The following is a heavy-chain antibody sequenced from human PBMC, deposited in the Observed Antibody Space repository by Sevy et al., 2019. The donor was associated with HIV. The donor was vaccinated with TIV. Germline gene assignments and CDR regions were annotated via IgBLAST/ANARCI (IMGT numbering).Heavy chain of an antibody. D-gene: IGHD3-10*01. CDR3: ARGIYGSGSRLGLGY. Sequence: GGSLRLSCAASGFTFSSYWMTWVRQAPGKGLEWVANMRQDGSEKYYVDSVKGRFTISIDNAKNSLYLQMNSLRAEDTAVYYCARGIYGSGSRLGLGYWGQGTLVTVSS. V-gene: IGHV3-7*01. CDR2: MRQDGSEK. CDR1: GFTFSSYW. J-gene: IGHJ4*02.